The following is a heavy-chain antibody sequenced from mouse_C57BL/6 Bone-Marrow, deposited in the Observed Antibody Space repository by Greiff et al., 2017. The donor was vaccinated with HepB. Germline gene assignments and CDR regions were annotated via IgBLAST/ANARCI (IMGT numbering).Heavy chain of an antibody. V-gene: IGHV5-15*01. CDR3: ARDGAYYSNLFMDY. D-gene: IGHD2-5*01. CDR2: ISNLAYSI. J-gene: IGHJ4*01. CDR1: GFTFSDYG. Sequence: EVKLMESGGGLVQPGGSLKLSCAASGFTFSDYGMAWVRQAPRKGPEWVAFISNLAYSIYYADTVTGRFTISRENAKNTLYLEMSSLRSEDTAMYYCARDGAYYSNLFMDYWGQGTSVTVSS.